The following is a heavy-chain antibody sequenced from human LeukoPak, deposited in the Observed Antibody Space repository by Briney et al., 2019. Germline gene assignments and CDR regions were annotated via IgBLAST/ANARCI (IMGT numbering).Heavy chain of an antibody. Sequence: SQTLSLTCTVSGGSISSGDYYWSWIRQPPGKGLEWIGYIYYSGSTHYNPSLKSRVTISVDTSKNQFSLKLSSVTAADTAVYYCAREHYCSGGSCYNWFDPWGQGTLVTVSS. CDR1: GGSISSGDYY. CDR3: AREHYCSGGSCYNWFDP. CDR2: IYYSGST. J-gene: IGHJ5*02. V-gene: IGHV4-30-4*01. D-gene: IGHD2-15*01.